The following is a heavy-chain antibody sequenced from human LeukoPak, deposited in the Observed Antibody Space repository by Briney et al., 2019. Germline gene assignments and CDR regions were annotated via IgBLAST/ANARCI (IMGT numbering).Heavy chain of an antibody. V-gene: IGHV3-74*01. CDR2: INTDGSST. J-gene: IGHJ4*02. CDR3: AKFEGYSSSQADY. CDR1: GFTFSSYW. D-gene: IGHD6-13*01. Sequence: GGSLRLSCAASGFTFSSYWMHWVRQAPGKGLVWVSRINTDGSSTSYADSVKGRFTISRDNAKNTLYLQMNSLRAEDTAVYYCAKFEGYSSSQADYWGQGTLVTVSS.